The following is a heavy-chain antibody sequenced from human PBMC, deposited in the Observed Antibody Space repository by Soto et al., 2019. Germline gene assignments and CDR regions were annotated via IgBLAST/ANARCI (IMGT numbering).Heavy chain of an antibody. V-gene: IGHV4-59*01. D-gene: IGHD6-19*01. Sequence: ASETLSLTCTVSGGSISSFYWSWIRQPPGKGLECIGYIYSSGTTNYNPSLKSRVTMSVGTSKTQFSLKLESVTAADTAVYYCARARQWLSSHYFDSWGLGTLVTVSS. J-gene: IGHJ4*02. CDR1: GGSISSFY. CDR2: IYSSGTT. CDR3: ARARQWLSSHYFDS.